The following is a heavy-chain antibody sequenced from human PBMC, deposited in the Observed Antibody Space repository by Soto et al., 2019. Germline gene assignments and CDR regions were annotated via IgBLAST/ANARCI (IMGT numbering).Heavy chain of an antibody. V-gene: IGHV1-8*02. J-gene: IGHJ4*02. CDR1: GYTFTSYG. CDR2: ISAYSGNT. Sequence: ASVKVSCKASGYTFTSYGISWVRQAPGQGLEWMGWISAYSGNTGYAQKFRGRVTMTRDTSISTAYMELSSLRSEDTAVYYCARADGYGYWGQGTLVTVSS. CDR3: ARADGYGY. D-gene: IGHD5-18*01.